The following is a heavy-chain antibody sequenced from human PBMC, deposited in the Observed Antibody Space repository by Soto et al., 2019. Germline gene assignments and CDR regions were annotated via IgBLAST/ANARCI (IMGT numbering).Heavy chain of an antibody. CDR1: GGTFRSYA. CDR3: ATSADNSGWYYFHY. J-gene: IGHJ4*02. Sequence: SVKVSCKASGGTFRSYAISWVRQAPGQGLAWTGGIIPIFGAANYAQQFQGRVTITADESTNTVYMELSSLRSDDTAVYYCATSADNSGWYYFHYWGQGTLVTVSS. V-gene: IGHV1-69*13. CDR2: IIPIFGAA. D-gene: IGHD6-19*01.